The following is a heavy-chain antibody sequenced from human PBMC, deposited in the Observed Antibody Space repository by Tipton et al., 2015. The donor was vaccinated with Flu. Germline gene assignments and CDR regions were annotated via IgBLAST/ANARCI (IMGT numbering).Heavy chain of an antibody. CDR1: GDSITGYY. V-gene: IGHV4-59*01. CDR3: ARGLGGNNPY. CDR2: FYHTGDT. J-gene: IGHJ4*02. D-gene: IGHD1-14*01. Sequence: TLSLTCSVSGDSITGYYWSWIRQSPGKGLEWIGDFYHTGDTNYNPSLASRVTISVDMSTNQLSLHLRSVTAADTAVYYCARGLGGNNPYWGRGTLVTVSS.